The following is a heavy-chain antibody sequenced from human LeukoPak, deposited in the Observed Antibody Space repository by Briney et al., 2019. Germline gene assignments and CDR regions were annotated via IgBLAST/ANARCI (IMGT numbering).Heavy chain of an antibody. J-gene: IGHJ6*03. Sequence: GGSLRLSCAASGFTFSSYGMHWVRQAPGKGLEWVAVISYDGSNKYYADSVKGRFTISRDNSKNTLYLQMNSLRAEDTAVYYCARDFPPWIAARPDYYYMDVWGKGTTVTVSS. D-gene: IGHD6-6*01. V-gene: IGHV3-30*03. CDR3: ARDFPPWIAARPDYYYMDV. CDR2: ISYDGSNK. CDR1: GFTFSSYG.